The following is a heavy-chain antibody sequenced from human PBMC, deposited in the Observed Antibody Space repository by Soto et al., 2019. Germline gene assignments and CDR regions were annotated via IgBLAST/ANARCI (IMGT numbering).Heavy chain of an antibody. J-gene: IGHJ5*02. CDR2: IYYSGST. D-gene: IGHD3-22*01. V-gene: IGHV4-31*03. CDR3: AREGPSGYYPNWFDP. CDR1: GGSISSGGYY. Sequence: SETLSLPCTVSGGSISSGGYYWSWIRQHPGKGLEWIGYIYYSGSTYYNPSLKSRVTISVDTSKNQFSLKLSSVTAADTAVYYCAREGPSGYYPNWFDPWGQGTLVTVSS.